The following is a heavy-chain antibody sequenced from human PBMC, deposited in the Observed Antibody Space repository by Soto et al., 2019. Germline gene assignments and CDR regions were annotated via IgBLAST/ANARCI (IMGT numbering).Heavy chain of an antibody. CDR3: AKDPRLYSSGWDIDS. D-gene: IGHD6-19*01. J-gene: IGHJ4*02. V-gene: IGHV3-23*01. CDR2: IGGGGITT. CDR1: RFTFSDYA. Sequence: GGSLRLSCSASRFTFSDYAMTWVRQAPGMGLEWVSAIGGGGITTWYADSVKGRFTISRDNSRNTLYLQMNSLRAEDTAVYYCAKDPRLYSSGWDIDSWGQGDLVTVSS.